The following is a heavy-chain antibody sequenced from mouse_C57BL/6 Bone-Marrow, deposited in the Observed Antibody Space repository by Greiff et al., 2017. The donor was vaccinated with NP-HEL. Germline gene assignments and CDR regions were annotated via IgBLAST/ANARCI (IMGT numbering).Heavy chain of an antibody. D-gene: IGHD1-1*01. CDR3: ARKTTVVEWAMDY. CDR2: IYPRSGNT. V-gene: IGHV1-81*01. J-gene: IGHJ4*01. Sequence: VQLQESGAELARPGASVKLSCKASGYTFTSYGISWVKQRTGQGLEWIGEIYPRSGNTYYNEKFKGKATLTADKSSSTAYMELRSLTSEDSAVYFCARKTTVVEWAMDYWGQGTSVTVSS. CDR1: GYTFTSYG.